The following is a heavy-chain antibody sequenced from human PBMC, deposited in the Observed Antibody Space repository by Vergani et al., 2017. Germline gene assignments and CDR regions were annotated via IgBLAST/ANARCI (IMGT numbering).Heavy chain of an antibody. Sequence: QVQLVQSGAEVQKPESSVKVSCRASGGTFDTHAFSWVRQAPGQRLEWMGAIIPIFGTTNYAPKFQGRVSITADESTNVVYMELNRLKSEDTALYFCAKGSGFASPLNSWGQGSPVIVSS. CDR1: GGTFDTHA. CDR3: AKGSGFASPLNS. V-gene: IGHV1-69*01. J-gene: IGHJ4*02. CDR2: IIPIFGTT. D-gene: IGHD5-12*01.